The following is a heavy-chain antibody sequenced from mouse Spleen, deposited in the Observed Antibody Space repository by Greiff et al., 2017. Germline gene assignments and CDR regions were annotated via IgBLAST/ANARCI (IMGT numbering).Heavy chain of an antibody. J-gene: IGHJ3*01. CDR3: ARGGDLLLRCCWFAY. D-gene: IGHD1-1*01. V-gene: IGHV1-81*01. Sequence: QVQLKQSGAELSRPGASVKLSCKASGYTFTSYGISWVKQRTGQGLEWIGEIYPRSGNTYYNEKFKGKATLTADKSSSTAYMELRSLTSEDSAVYFCARGGDLLLRCCWFAYWGQGTLVTVSA. CDR2: IYPRSGNT. CDR1: GYTFTSYG.